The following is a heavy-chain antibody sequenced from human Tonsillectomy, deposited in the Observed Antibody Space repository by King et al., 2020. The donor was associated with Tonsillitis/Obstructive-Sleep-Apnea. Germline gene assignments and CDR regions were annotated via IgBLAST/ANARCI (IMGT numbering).Heavy chain of an antibody. CDR1: GGSISSYY. CDR3: ARDMVLEAGGDAFDI. V-gene: IGHV4-59*01. Sequence: VQLQESGPGLVKPSETLSLTCTVSGGSISSYYWSWIRQPPGKGLEWIGYIYDSGSTNYNPPLKSRVTISVDTSKNQFSLKLSSVTAADTAVYYCARDMVLEAGGDAFDIWGQGTMVTVSS. CDR2: IYDSGST. D-gene: IGHD2-8*01. J-gene: IGHJ3*02.